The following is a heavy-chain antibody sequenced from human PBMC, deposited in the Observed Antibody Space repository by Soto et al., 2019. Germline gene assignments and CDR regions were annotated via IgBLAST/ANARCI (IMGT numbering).Heavy chain of an antibody. CDR3: AREVSSFGSNHFDS. J-gene: IGHJ4*02. CDR2: IYYTGTT. D-gene: IGHD3-10*01. V-gene: IGHV4-59*02. CDR1: GTYVRGYY. Sequence: SETLSLTYTVSGTYVRGYYWTWIRQPPGKGLEWIGYIYYTGTTKYNPSLKSRVTISVDTSKNQFSLRLSSVTAADTAVYYCAREVSSFGSNHFDSWGQGALVTVSS.